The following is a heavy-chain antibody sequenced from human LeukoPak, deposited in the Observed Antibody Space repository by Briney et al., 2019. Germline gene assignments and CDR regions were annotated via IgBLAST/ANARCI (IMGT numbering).Heavy chain of an antibody. CDR3: ARGVAGAKDYFDY. D-gene: IGHD1-26*01. CDR2: FYYSGST. Sequence: SETPSLTCSVSGGSISSYYWNWIRQPPGRGLEWIGYFYYSGSTNYNPSLKSRVTISVDTSRNQFSLKLNSVTAADTAVYYCARGVAGAKDYFDYWGQGTLVTVSS. CDR1: GGSISSYY. J-gene: IGHJ4*02. V-gene: IGHV4-59*01.